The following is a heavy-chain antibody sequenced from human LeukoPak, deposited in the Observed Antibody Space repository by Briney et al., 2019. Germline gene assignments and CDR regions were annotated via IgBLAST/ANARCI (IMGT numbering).Heavy chain of an antibody. D-gene: IGHD1-26*01. CDR3: ARGVGSTYEEIYYFDY. V-gene: IGHV4-38-2*02. Sequence: SETLSLTCTVSGYSIYSAYFWGWVRQPPGKGLEWIGSLFQSGTIYYNPSLKSRVTILGDASKNQFSLKLTSVTAADTAVYYCARGVGSTYEEIYYFDYWGQGTLVTVSS. CDR1: GYSIYSAYF. J-gene: IGHJ4*02. CDR2: LFQSGTI.